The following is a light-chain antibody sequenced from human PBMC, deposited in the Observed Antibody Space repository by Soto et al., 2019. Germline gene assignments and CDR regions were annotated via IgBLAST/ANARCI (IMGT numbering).Light chain of an antibody. CDR3: QQDGTSPYT. CDR1: QSVTNNY. CDR2: GSS. Sequence: ENVLTQSPGTLSLSPGEGATLSCRASQSVTNNYLAWYRQKPGQPPSLLVYGSSSRAAGIPDRFSGSGSGTDFTLTISRLEPEDFAVYHCQQDGTSPYTFGQGTKLEI. V-gene: IGKV3-20*01. J-gene: IGKJ2*01.